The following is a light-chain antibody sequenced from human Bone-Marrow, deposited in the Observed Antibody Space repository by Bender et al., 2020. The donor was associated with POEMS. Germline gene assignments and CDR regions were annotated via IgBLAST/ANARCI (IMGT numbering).Light chain of an antibody. V-gene: IGLV1-40*01. CDR3: QMWDPTSDHPGV. J-gene: IGLJ3*02. CDR2: GYN. Sequence: QSVLTQPPSVSGAPGQRVTISCTGSSSNTGSGYDINWYQHLPGTAPKLLIYGYNNRPSGVPDRFSGSNSGDTATLTISSVEAGDEADYYCQMWDPTSDHPGVFGGGTKLTVL. CDR1: SSNTGSGYD.